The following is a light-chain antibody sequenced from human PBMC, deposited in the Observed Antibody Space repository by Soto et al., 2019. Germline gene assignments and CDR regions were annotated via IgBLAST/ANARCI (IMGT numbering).Light chain of an antibody. V-gene: IGKV3-15*01. CDR3: QQYNNWPPRYT. Sequence: EIVMTQSPATLSVSPGERATLSCRASQSVSSNLAWYQPKPGQAPRLLIYGASTRATGIPARFSGGGSGTEFTLTISSLQSEDFAVYYGQQYNNWPPRYTFGQGTKLEIK. CDR1: QSVSSN. J-gene: IGKJ2*01. CDR2: GAS.